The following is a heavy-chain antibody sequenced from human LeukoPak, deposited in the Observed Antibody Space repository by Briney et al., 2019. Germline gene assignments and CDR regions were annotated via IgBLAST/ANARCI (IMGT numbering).Heavy chain of an antibody. J-gene: IGHJ6*03. CDR1: GGSISSSNW. D-gene: IGHD6-13*01. V-gene: IGHV4-4*02. Sequence: SGTLSLTCAVSGGSISSSNWWSWVRQPPGKGLEWIGEIYHSGSTNYNPSLKSRVTISVDTSKNQFSLKLSSVTAADTAVYYCATTPPPPTRYSSSWWGDDYYYMDVWGKGTTVTISS. CDR3: ATTPPPPTRYSSSWWGDDYYYMDV. CDR2: IYHSGST.